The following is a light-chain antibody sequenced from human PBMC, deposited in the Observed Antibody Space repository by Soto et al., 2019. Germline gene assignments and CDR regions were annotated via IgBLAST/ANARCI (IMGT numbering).Light chain of an antibody. J-gene: IGLJ2*01. V-gene: IGLV2-8*01. CDR3: SSYAGSNNVV. CDR1: SSDVGGYNY. CDR2: EVS. Sequence: QSALTQPPSASGSPGQSVTISCTGTSSDVGGYNYVSWYQQHPGKAPKLMIYEVSKRPSGVPDRFSGSKSGNTASLTVSGLQAEDEADYYCSSYAGSNNVVFGGGTKVNRP.